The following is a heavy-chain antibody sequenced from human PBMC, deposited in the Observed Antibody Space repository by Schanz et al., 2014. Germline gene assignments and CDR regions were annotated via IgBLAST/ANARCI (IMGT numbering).Heavy chain of an antibody. CDR2: IGNGGVTI. Sequence: QVQLVDSGGGLVKPGGSLRLSCTASGFPFSDYFMAWIRQPPGRGLEWVSYIGNGGVTIYYADSVKGRFTISRDNAKNSLYLLMNSLRAEDTAVYYCARPALWFGDNCFDPWGQGTLVTVSS. J-gene: IGHJ5*02. D-gene: IGHD3-10*01. CDR3: ARPALWFGDNCFDP. CDR1: GFPFSDYF. V-gene: IGHV3-11*04.